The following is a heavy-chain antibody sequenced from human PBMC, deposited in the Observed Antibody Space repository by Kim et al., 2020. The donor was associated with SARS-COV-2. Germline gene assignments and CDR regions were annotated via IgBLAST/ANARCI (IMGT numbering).Heavy chain of an antibody. V-gene: IGHV1-69*13. CDR2: IIPIFGTA. Sequence: SVKVSCKASGGTFSSYAISWVRQAPGQGLEWMGGIIPIFGTANYAQKFQGRVTITADESTSTAYMELSSLRSEDTAVYYCARDTELERDGMDVWGQGTTVTVSS. CDR3: ARDTELERDGMDV. J-gene: IGHJ6*02. D-gene: IGHD1-1*01. CDR1: GGTFSSYA.